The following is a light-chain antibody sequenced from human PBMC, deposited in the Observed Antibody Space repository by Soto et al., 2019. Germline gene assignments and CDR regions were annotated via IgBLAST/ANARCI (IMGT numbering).Light chain of an antibody. CDR2: DVN. CDR1: SSDVGGYNY. V-gene: IGLV2-11*01. Sequence: QSALTQPRSVSGSPGQSVTISCTGTSSDVGGYNYVSWYQQHPGKAPKLMIYDVNKRPSGVPDRFSGSKSGNTASLTISGRQAEDEADYYCCSYRASYTWVFGGGTTLTVL. J-gene: IGLJ3*02. CDR3: CSYRASYTWV.